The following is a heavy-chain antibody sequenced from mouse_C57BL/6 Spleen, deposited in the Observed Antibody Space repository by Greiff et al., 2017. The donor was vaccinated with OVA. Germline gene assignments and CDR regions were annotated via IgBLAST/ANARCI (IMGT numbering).Heavy chain of an antibody. CDR3: AKGYYYGSIWYCDV. V-gene: IGHV1-75*01. Sequence: QVQLQQSGPELVKPGASVKISCKASGYTFTDYYINWVKQRPGQGLEWIGWIFPGSGSTYYNEKFKGKATLTVDKSSSTAYMLLSSLTSEDSAVYFCAKGYYYGSIWYCDVWGTGTTVTVSS. CDR1: GYTFTDYY. J-gene: IGHJ1*03. D-gene: IGHD1-1*01. CDR2: IFPGSGST.